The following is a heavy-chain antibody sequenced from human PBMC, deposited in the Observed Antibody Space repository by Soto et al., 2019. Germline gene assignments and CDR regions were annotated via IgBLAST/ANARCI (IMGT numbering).Heavy chain of an antibody. CDR1: GYTFTSYG. CDR3: ASPPKWDLLYYYGMDV. J-gene: IGHJ6*02. CDR2: ISAYNGNT. Sequence: QVQLVQSGAEVKKPGASVKVSCKASGYTFTSYGISWVRQAPGQGLEWMGWISAYNGNTNYAQKLQGRVTMTTDTSTSTAYMELRSLRSDDTAVYYCASPPKWDLLYYYGMDVWGQGSTVTVSS. V-gene: IGHV1-18*01. D-gene: IGHD1-26*01.